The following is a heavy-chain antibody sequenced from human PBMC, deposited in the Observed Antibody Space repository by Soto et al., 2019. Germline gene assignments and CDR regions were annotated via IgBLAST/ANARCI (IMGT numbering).Heavy chain of an antibody. J-gene: IGHJ5*02. V-gene: IGHV4-31*03. CDR1: GASISSGCYY. CDR2: IYDNGTT. Sequence: PXETLSLSCTVSGASISSGCYYWSWIRQDPGKGLEWLGYIYDNGTTYYNPSLKSRVSISRDKSKNQFSLKMTSLTAADTAVYYCASGQVGATNWFEPWGQGTKVTVPQ. CDR3: ASGQVGATNWFEP. D-gene: IGHD1-26*01.